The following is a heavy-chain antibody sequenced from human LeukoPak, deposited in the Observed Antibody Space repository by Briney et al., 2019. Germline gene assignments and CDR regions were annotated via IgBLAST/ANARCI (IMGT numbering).Heavy chain of an antibody. V-gene: IGHV3-23*01. CDR1: GFTFSSYA. J-gene: IGHJ3*02. Sequence: GGSLRLSCAASGFTFSSYAMSWVRQAPGKGLEWVSAISGSGGSTYYADSVKGRFTISRDNSKNTLYLQMNSLRAEDTAVYYCARESLGSSSGWSNDAFDIWGQGTMVTVSS. CDR3: ARESLGSSSGWSNDAFDI. D-gene: IGHD6-19*01. CDR2: ISGSGGST.